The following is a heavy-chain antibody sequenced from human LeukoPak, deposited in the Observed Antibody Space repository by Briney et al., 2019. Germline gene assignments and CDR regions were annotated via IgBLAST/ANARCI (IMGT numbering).Heavy chain of an antibody. CDR2: ISGSGGST. CDR3: AREDNTEANSLDF. Sequence: PGGSLRLSCAASGFTFSSYAMSWVRQAPGKGLEWVSAISGSGGSTYYADSVKGRFTISRDNAKKSLYLQMNSLRAEDTAVCYCAREDNTEANSLDFWGQGTLVTVSS. CDR1: GFTFSSYA. J-gene: IGHJ4*02. D-gene: IGHD4/OR15-4a*01. V-gene: IGHV3-23*01.